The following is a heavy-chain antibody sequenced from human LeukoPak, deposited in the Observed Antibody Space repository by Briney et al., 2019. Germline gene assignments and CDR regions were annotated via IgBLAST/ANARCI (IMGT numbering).Heavy chain of an antibody. CDR1: GFTFSSYW. CDR2: INHSGST. V-gene: IGHV4-34*01. Sequence: GSLRLSCAASGFTFSSYWMSWIRQPPGKGLEWIGEINHSGSTNYNPSLKSRVTISVDTSKNQFSLKLSSVTAADTAVYYCARLRGGSYNYWGQGTLVTVSS. D-gene: IGHD1-26*01. CDR3: ARLRGGSYNY. J-gene: IGHJ4*02.